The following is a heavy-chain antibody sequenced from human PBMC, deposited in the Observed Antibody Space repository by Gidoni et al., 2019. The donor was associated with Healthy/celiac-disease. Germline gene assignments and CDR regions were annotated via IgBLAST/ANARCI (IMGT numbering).Heavy chain of an antibody. CDR2: IYYSGST. CDR3: ARDPIVGATRFDY. CDR1: GGSVSSGSYY. V-gene: IGHV4-61*01. Sequence: QVQLQESGPGLVKPSETLSLTCTVSGGSVSSGSYYWSWIRQPPGKGLEWIGYIYYSGSTNYNPSLKSRVTISVDTSKNQFSLKLSSVTAADTAVYYCARDPIVGATRFDYWGQGTLVTVSS. D-gene: IGHD1-26*01. J-gene: IGHJ4*02.